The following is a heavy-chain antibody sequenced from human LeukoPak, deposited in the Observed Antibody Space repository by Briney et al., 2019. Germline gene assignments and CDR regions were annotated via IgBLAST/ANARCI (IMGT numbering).Heavy chain of an antibody. J-gene: IGHJ5*02. CDR1: GFTFSRYG. V-gene: IGHV3-74*01. CDR2: INSDGSST. CDR3: ARPHYGSGSYYFDP. D-gene: IGHD3-10*01. Sequence: PGGSLRLSCAASGFTFSRYGMHWVRQAPGKGLVWVSRINSDGSSTSYADSVKGRFTISRDNAKNTLYLQMNSLRAEDTAVYYCARPHYGSGSYYFDPWGQGTLVTVSS.